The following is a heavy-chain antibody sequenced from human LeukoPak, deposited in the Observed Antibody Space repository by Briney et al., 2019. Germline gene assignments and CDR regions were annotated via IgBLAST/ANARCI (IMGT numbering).Heavy chain of an antibody. D-gene: IGHD3-22*01. V-gene: IGHV3-53*01. CDR3: ARERIVEPTNYYYGMDV. CDR2: IYSGGST. Sequence: GGSLRLSCAASGFTVSSNYMSWVRQAPGKGLEWVSVIYSGGSTYYADSVKGRFTISRDNSKNTLYLQMNSLRAEDTAVYYCARERIVEPTNYYYGMDVWGQGTTVTVSS. CDR1: GFTVSSNY. J-gene: IGHJ6*02.